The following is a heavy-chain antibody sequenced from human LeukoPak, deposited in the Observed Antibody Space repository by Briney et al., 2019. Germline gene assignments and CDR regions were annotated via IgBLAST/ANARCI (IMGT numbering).Heavy chain of an antibody. Sequence: WGSLRLSCAASGYTATSNYMSWVRQAPGQGLEWVSSINRNSSYIYYADTVKGRFTISRDNAKNTPYLQMTSLRADDTAVYYCANTPPGYSDYPYWGQGTLVTVSS. V-gene: IGHV3-21*01. D-gene: IGHD5-12*01. J-gene: IGHJ4*02. CDR1: GYTATSNY. CDR3: ANTPPGYSDYPY. CDR2: INRNSSYI.